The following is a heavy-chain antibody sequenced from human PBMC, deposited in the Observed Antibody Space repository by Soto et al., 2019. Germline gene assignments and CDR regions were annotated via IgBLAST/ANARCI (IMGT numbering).Heavy chain of an antibody. V-gene: IGHV3-74*01. J-gene: IGHJ5*02. CDR2: IDTDGGGT. CDR1: GFTLRSHG. Sequence: EVQLVESGGGLVQPGGSLRVSCAASGFTLRSHGIHWVRQVPGKGLEWVSRIDTDGGGTSYADSVKGRFTISTDNAKNTVNLQMNGLRGEDTAVYYCATVFDLWGQGTLVTVSS. CDR3: ATVFDL.